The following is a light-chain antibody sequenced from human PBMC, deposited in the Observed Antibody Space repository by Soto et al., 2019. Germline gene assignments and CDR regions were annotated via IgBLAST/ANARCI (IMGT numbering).Light chain of an antibody. CDR2: DAS. CDR3: QQYDNLPPYT. J-gene: IGKJ2*01. CDR1: QDISNY. V-gene: IGKV1-33*01. Sequence: DIQMTQSPSSLSASVGDRVTITCQASQDISNYLNWYQQKPGKAPKLLIYDASNLETGVPSRFSGSGSGTDFTCTISSLQPEDIATYYCQQYDNLPPYTFVQGTKLEIK.